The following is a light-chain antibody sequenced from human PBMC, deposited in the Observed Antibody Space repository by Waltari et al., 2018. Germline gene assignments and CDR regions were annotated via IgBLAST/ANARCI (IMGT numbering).Light chain of an antibody. J-gene: IGKJ5*01. CDR3: QQYITSPVT. Sequence: DIVMTQSPDSLAVSLGERATFNCKSSQSVLYSSNNKNYLAWYQQKPGQPPNLLIYGATTRESGVPDRFSGSGSGTDFTLTISSLQAEDVAVYWCQQYITSPVTFGQGTRLEIK. CDR2: GAT. V-gene: IGKV4-1*01. CDR1: QSVLYSSNNKNY.